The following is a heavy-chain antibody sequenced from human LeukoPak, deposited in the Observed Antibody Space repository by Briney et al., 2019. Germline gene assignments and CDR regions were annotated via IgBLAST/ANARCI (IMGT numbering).Heavy chain of an antibody. CDR2: INPNSAST. V-gene: IGHV1-8*03. D-gene: IGHD4-17*01. CDR3: ARGDFGETNTAFDE. Sequence: ASVKVTCKTSGYTFTYYDVHWVRQAPGQGLEWMGWINPNSASTNYAQRLQGRVIFTRDTSLSIAYMELSSLTSEDAAVYFCARGDFGETNTAFDEWGQGTLVAVSS. CDR1: GYTFTYYD. J-gene: IGHJ4*03.